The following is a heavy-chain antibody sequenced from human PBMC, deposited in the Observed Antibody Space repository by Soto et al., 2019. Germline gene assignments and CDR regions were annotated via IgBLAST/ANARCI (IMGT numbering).Heavy chain of an antibody. Sequence: SETLSLTCTFSVGSVISFVYYWNCILQPPWKGLEWIVYIYNSGSTNYNPSLKSRVTISVDTSKNQFSLKMSSVTAADTAVYYCARERVYCSSTRCYGYGMDVWGQGTTVTVSS. D-gene: IGHD2-2*01. CDR3: ARERVYCSSTRCYGYGMDV. V-gene: IGHV4-61*08. J-gene: IGHJ6*02. CDR1: VGSVISFVYY. CDR2: IYNSGST.